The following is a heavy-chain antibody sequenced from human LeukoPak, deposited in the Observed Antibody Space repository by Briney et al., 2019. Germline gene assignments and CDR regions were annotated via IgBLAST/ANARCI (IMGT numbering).Heavy chain of an antibody. CDR3: AKSVVAGMGPSGY. D-gene: IGHD6-19*01. CDR1: GYTFSSYA. Sequence: GGTLRLSCAASGYTFSSYAMSWVRQAPGKGLEWVSAISGSGGSIYYPDSVKGRFTISRDNSKNTLCLQMNSLRAEDTAVYYCAKSVVAGMGPSGYWGQGTLVTVSS. CDR2: ISGSGGSI. V-gene: IGHV3-23*01. J-gene: IGHJ4*02.